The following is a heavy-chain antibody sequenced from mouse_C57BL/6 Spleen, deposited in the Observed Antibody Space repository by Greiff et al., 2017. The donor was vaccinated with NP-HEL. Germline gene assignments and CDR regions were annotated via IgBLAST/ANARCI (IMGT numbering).Heavy chain of an antibody. CDR3: ARGYYGSSYDAMDY. V-gene: IGHV1-31*01. D-gene: IGHD1-1*01. CDR1: GYSFTGYY. CDR2: IYPYNGVS. Sequence: VQLQQSGPELVKPGASVKISCKASGYSFTGYYMHWVKQSHGNILDWIGYIYPYNGVSSYNQKFKGKATLTVDKSSSTAYIELRSLTSEDSAVYYCARGYYGSSYDAMDYWGQGTSVTVSS. J-gene: IGHJ4*01.